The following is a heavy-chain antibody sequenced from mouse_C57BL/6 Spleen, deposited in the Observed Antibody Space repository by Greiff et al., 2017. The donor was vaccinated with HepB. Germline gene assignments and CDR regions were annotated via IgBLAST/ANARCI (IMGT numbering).Heavy chain of an antibody. D-gene: IGHD1-1*01. J-gene: IGHJ2*01. CDR1: GYAFSSSW. V-gene: IGHV1-82*01. CDR3: AREVNYYGSSYDY. CDR2: IYPGDGDT. Sequence: VKLMESGPELVKPGASVKISCKASGYAFSSSWMNWVKQRPGKGLEWIGRIYPGDGDTNYNGKFKGKATLTADKSSSTAYMQLSSLTSEDSAVYFCAREVNYYGSSYDYWGQGTTLTVSS.